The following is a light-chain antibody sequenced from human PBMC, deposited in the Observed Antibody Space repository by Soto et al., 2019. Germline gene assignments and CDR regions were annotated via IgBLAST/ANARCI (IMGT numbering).Light chain of an antibody. Sequence: DIEMTQSPSSLSASVGDRVTITCRASQGISNYLAWYQQKPGKVPKLLIFATSTLQSGVPSRFSGSGSGTDFSLTISSLQPEDVATYYCQKYNSAPPPFGQGTKLEIK. CDR1: QGISNY. J-gene: IGKJ2*01. CDR3: QKYNSAPPP. CDR2: ATS. V-gene: IGKV1-27*01.